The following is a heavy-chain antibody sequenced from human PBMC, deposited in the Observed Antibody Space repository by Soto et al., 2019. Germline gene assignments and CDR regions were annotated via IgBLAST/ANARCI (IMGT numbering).Heavy chain of an antibody. CDR1: GGSISSGGYY. CDR2: IYYSGST. V-gene: IGHV4-31*03. CDR3: ASAVATIESQQWLVLKQFAY. D-gene: IGHD6-19*01. Sequence: SETLSLTCTVSGGSISSGGYYWSWIRQHPGKGLEWIGYIYYSGSTYYNPSLKSRVTISVDTSKNQFSLKLSSVTAADTAVYYCASAVATIESQQWLVLKQFAYWGQGTLVTVSS. J-gene: IGHJ4*02.